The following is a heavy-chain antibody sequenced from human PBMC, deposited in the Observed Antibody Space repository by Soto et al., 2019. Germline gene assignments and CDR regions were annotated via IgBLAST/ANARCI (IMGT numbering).Heavy chain of an antibody. J-gene: IGHJ4*02. CDR1: GGSISSYY. CDR2: IYYSGST. Sequence: QVQLQESGPGLVKPSETLSLTCTVSGGSISSYYWSWIRQPPGKGLEWIGYIYYSGSTNYNPSLKSRVTISVDTSKNQFSLKLSSVTAADKAVYYCARRYGGHFDYWGQGTLVTVSS. CDR3: ARRYGGHFDY. D-gene: IGHD3-16*01. V-gene: IGHV4-59*01.